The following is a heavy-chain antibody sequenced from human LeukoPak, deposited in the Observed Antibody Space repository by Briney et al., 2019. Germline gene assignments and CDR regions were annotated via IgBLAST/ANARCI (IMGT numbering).Heavy chain of an antibody. D-gene: IGHD2-15*01. Sequence: SETLSLTCTVSGGSISSSSYYWGWIRQPPGEGLEWIGSIYYSGSTYYNPSLKSRVTISVDTSKNQFSLKLSSVTAADTAVYYCARRDIVVVVAARGDDAFDIWGQGTMVTVSS. CDR2: IYYSGST. J-gene: IGHJ3*02. CDR3: ARRDIVVVVAARGDDAFDI. V-gene: IGHV4-39*01. CDR1: GGSISSSSYY.